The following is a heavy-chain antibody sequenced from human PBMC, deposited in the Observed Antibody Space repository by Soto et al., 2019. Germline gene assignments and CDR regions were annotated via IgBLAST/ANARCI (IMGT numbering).Heavy chain of an antibody. CDR1: GYTFTSYG. V-gene: IGHV1-18*01. D-gene: IGHD3-10*01. J-gene: IGHJ6*02. CDR3: ARGSPITMVRGDSYGMDV. Sequence: GSVKVSCKASGYTFTSYGISWVRQAPGQGLEWTGWISAYNGNTNYAQKLQGRVTMTTDTSTSTAYMELRSLRSDDTAVYYCARGSPITMVRGDSYGMDVWGQGTTVTVSS. CDR2: ISAYNGNT.